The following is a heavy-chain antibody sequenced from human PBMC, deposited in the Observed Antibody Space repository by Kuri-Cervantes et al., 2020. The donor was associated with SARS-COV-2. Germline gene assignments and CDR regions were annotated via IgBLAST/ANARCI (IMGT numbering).Heavy chain of an antibody. CDR1: GYTFTSYG. CDR3: AMSRDTPVYYYGMDV. Sequence: ASVKVSCKASGYTFTSYGISWVRQAPGQGLEWMGWISAYNGNTNYAQKFQGRVTITADESTSTAYMELSSLRSEDTAVYYCAMSRDTPVYYYGMDVWGQGTTVTVSS. CDR2: ISAYNGNT. J-gene: IGHJ6*02. V-gene: IGHV1-18*01. D-gene: IGHD5-18*01.